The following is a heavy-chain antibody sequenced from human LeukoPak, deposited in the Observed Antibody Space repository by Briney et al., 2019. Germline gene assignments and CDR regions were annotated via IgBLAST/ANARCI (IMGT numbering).Heavy chain of an antibody. V-gene: IGHV4-34*01. J-gene: IGHJ4*02. CDR1: GGSFSGYY. CDR2: INHSGST. D-gene: IGHD3-22*01. CDR3: ARPDYDSSGYYYRIFDY. Sequence: PSETLSLTCAVYGGSFSGYYWSWIRQPPGKGLEWIGEINHSGSTNYNPSLKSRVTISVGTSKNQFSLKLSSVTAADTAVYYCARPDYDSSGYYYRIFDYWGQGTLVTVSS.